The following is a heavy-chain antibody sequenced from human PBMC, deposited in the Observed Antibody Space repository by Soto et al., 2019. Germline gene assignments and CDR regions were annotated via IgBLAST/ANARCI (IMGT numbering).Heavy chain of an antibody. CDR2: IKSKTDGGTT. J-gene: IGHJ4*02. D-gene: IGHD5-12*01. Sequence: PWGSLRLSCAASGFTFSNAWMSWVRQAPGKGLEWVGRIKSKTDGGTTDYAAPVKGRFTISRDDSKNTLYLQMNSLKTEDTAVYYCTTALPRGYSGYEGYYFDYWGQGTLVTVSS. V-gene: IGHV3-15*01. CDR3: TTALPRGYSGYEGYYFDY. CDR1: GFTFSNAW.